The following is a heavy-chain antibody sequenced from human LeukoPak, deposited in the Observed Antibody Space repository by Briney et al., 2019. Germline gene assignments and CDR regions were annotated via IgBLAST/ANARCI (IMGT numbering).Heavy chain of an antibody. Sequence: GGSLRLSCAASGFTFSSYWMHWVRQAPGKGLVWVSRINSDGSSTSYADSVKGRFTISRDNSKNTLYLQMNSLRAEDTAVYYCAKGYYGSGSFDAFDIWGQGTMVTVSS. D-gene: IGHD3-10*01. CDR1: GFTFSSYW. J-gene: IGHJ3*02. CDR2: INSDGSST. CDR3: AKGYYGSGSFDAFDI. V-gene: IGHV3-74*01.